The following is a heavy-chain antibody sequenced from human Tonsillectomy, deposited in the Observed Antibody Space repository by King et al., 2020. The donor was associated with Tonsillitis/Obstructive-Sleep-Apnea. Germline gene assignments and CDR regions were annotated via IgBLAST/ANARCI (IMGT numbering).Heavy chain of an antibody. CDR3: ARKLCSSTSCYPFDY. Sequence: VQLVESGAEVKKPGASVKVSCKASGYTFTSYGISWVRQAPGQGLEWMGWISAYNGNTNYAQKLQVRVTMTTDTSTSTAYMELRSLRSDDTAVYYCARKLCSSTSCYPFDYWGQGTLVTVSS. J-gene: IGHJ4*02. CDR2: ISAYNGNT. D-gene: IGHD2-2*01. CDR1: GYTFTSYG. V-gene: IGHV1-18*01.